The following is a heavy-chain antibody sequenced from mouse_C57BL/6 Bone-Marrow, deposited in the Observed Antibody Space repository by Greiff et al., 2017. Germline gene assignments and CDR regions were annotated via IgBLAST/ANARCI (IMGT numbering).Heavy chain of an antibody. CDR2: IWSGGST. V-gene: IGHV2-2*01. J-gene: IGHJ4*01. CDR1: GFSLTSYG. D-gene: IGHD2-4*01. Sequence: VQLQQSGPGLVQPSQSLSITCTVSGFSLTSYGVHWVRQSPGKGLEWLGVIWSGGSTDYNAAFISRLSISKDNSKSQVFFKMNSLQADDTAIYYCARNYDYDTCYYAMDYWGQGTSVTVSS. CDR3: ARNYDYDTCYYAMDY.